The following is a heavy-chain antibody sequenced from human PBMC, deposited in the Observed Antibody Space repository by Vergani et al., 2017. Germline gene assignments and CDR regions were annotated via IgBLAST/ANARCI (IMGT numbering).Heavy chain of an antibody. D-gene: IGHD3-16*01. Sequence: QMQLQESGPGLVKASETLSLTCTVSGDSIISRSYYWGWIRQPPGQGLEWIGSIYNSGNGDSSSSLKSRVTISADTSNNQFSLRLTSVTAADTAVDCCAGGKYYSDSTSHFRGRYFDVWGRGTLVTVPS. CDR2: IYNSGNG. CDR1: GDSIISRSYY. CDR3: AGGKYYSDSTSHFRGRYFDV. J-gene: IGHJ2*01. V-gene: IGHV4-39*01.